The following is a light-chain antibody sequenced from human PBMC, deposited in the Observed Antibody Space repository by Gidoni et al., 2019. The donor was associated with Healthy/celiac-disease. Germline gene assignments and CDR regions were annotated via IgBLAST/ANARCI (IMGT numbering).Light chain of an antibody. Sequence: DIQKTESPSSLSASVGDRVTITCRASQSISSSLNWYQQKPGTAQQLLIYAASSLQSGVPSRFSGSGSGTDFTLTISRLQPEDFATYYCQQSYSTSITFGQGTRLEIK. CDR2: AAS. J-gene: IGKJ5*01. CDR3: QQSYSTSIT. V-gene: IGKV1-39*01. CDR1: QSISSS.